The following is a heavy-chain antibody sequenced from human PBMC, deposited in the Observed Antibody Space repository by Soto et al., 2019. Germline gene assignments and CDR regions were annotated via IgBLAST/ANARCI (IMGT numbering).Heavy chain of an antibody. J-gene: IGHJ4*02. CDR2: INAGNGNT. CDR1: GYTFTSYA. V-gene: IGHV1-3*01. CDR3: ARGDTAMVTIVLYFDY. Sequence: ASVKVSCKASGYTFTSYAMHWVRQAPGQRLEWMGWINAGNGNTKYSQKFQGRVTITRDTSASTAYMELSSLRSEDTAVYYCARGDTAMVTIVLYFDYWGQGTLVTVSS. D-gene: IGHD5-18*01.